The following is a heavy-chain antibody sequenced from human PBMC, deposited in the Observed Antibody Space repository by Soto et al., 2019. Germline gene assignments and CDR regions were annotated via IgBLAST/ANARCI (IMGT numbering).Heavy chain of an antibody. Sequence: GXLRLXCAASGLTFSNYSMNWVRQAPGKGLEWVSYIXSSSSXIYYADYVKGXXTISRDNXXNSLYLQMNSLRAEDTAVYYCARAVLHRDAFDIWGQGTMVTVSS. CDR1: GLTFSNYS. D-gene: IGHD2-2*02. V-gene: IGHV3-48*01. J-gene: IGHJ3*02. CDR3: ARAVLHRDAFDI. CDR2: IXSSSSXI.